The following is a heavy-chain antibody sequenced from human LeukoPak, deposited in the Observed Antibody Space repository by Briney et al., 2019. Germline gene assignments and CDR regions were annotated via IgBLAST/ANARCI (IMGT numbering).Heavy chain of an antibody. Sequence: GGSLRLSCAASGFTFSSYGMHWVRQAPGKGLEWVAFIRYDGSNKYYAYSVKGRFTISRDNSKNTLYLQMNSLRAEDTAVYYCAKVKDIVVVPAATYFDYWGQGTLVTVSS. CDR2: IRYDGSNK. CDR1: GFTFSSYG. CDR3: AKVKDIVVVPAATYFDY. V-gene: IGHV3-30*02. D-gene: IGHD2-2*01. J-gene: IGHJ4*02.